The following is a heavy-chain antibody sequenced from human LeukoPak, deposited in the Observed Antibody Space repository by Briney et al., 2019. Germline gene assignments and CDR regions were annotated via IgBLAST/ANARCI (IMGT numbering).Heavy chain of an antibody. V-gene: IGHV3-64D*06. D-gene: IGHD2-15*01. CDR1: GFTFSSYA. CDR2: ISSNGGST. J-gene: IGHJ4*02. Sequence: PGGSLRLSCSASGFTFSSYAMHWVRQAPGKGLEYVSAISSNGGSTYYADSVKGRFTISRDNSKNTLYLQMNSLRAEDTALYYCAKDMETVVTGILDYWGQGTLVTVSS. CDR3: AKDMETVVTGILDY.